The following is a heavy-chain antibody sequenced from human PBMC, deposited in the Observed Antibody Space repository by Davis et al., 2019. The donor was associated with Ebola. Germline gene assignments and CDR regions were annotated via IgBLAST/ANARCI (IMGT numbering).Heavy chain of an antibody. J-gene: IGHJ6*02. Sequence: GGSLRLSCAASGFAFSHYGIHWVRQAPGKGLEWVAFIRYDGSNKYYADSVKGRFTISRDNSKNTLYLQMNSLRAEDTAVYYCANSYYYDSSGYFYYYYGMDVWGQGTTVTVSS. CDR1: GFAFSHYG. CDR2: IRYDGSNK. D-gene: IGHD3-22*01. CDR3: ANSYYYDSSGYFYYYYGMDV. V-gene: IGHV3-30*02.